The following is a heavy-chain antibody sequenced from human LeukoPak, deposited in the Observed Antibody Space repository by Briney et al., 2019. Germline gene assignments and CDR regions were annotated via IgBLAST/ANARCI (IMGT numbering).Heavy chain of an antibody. D-gene: IGHD1-14*01. CDR1: GFTFSSYW. CDR3: ARDRSPEAFDI. Sequence: GGSLRLSCAASGFTFSSYWMHWVRQAPGKGLEWVSGISWNSGSIGYADSVKGRFTISRDNAKSSLYLQMNSLRVEDTAVYYCARDRSPEAFDIWGQGTMVTVSS. CDR2: ISWNSGSI. J-gene: IGHJ3*02. V-gene: IGHV3-74*01.